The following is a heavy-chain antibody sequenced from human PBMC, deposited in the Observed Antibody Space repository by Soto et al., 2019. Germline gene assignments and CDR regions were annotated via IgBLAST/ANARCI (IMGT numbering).Heavy chain of an antibody. CDR1: GGSFSGYY. Sequence: SETLSLTCAVYGGSFSGYYWSWIRQPPGTGLEWIGAIHHSGTTTYNPSLKSRVTISVDTSKNQFSLKLSSVTAADTAVYYCGRMEIETPGGTYYYGMDVWGQGTTVTVS. J-gene: IGHJ6*02. CDR3: GRMEIETPGGTYYYGMDV. D-gene: IGHD2-21*01. CDR2: IHHSGTT. V-gene: IGHV4-34*01.